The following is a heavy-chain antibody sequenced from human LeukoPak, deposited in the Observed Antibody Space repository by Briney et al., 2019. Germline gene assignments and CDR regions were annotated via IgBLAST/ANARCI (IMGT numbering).Heavy chain of an antibody. Sequence: GGSLRLSCAASGFTFSTYTMNWVRQAPGKGLEWVSTVSDSRDVHYSDSVKGRFTISRDKARNSLYLQMNSLRDEDTAVYYCTRDGLHTAHFDYWGQGTLVTVSS. J-gene: IGHJ4*02. V-gene: IGHV3-69-1*01. CDR2: VSDSRDV. D-gene: IGHD5-18*01. CDR1: GFTFSTYT. CDR3: TRDGLHTAHFDY.